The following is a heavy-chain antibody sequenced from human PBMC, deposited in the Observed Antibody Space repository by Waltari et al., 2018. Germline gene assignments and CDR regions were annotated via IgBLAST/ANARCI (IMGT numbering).Heavy chain of an antibody. CDR1: GYTFTSYG. CDR2: ISAYNGNT. J-gene: IGHJ6*02. CDR3: ARDRSSSSWYDYYYYGMDV. D-gene: IGHD6-13*01. Sequence: QVQLVQSGAEVKKPGASVKVSCKASGYTFTSYGISWVRPAPGQGLEWMGWISAYNGNTNYAQKLQGRVTMTTDTSTSTAYMELRSLRSDDTAVYYCARDRSSSSWYDYYYYGMDVWGQGTTVTVSS. V-gene: IGHV1-18*01.